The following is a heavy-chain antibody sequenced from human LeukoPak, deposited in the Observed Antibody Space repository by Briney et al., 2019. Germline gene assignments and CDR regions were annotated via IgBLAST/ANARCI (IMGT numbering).Heavy chain of an antibody. D-gene: IGHD1-26*01. Sequence: ASVKVSCKASGYTFTGYYMHWVRQAPGQGLEWMGWINPNSGGTNYAQKFQGRVTMTRDTSISTAYMELRSLRSDDTAVYYCARGSGSYLDAFDIWGQGTMVTVSS. CDR1: GYTFTGYY. CDR3: ARGSGSYLDAFDI. CDR2: INPNSGGT. V-gene: IGHV1-2*02. J-gene: IGHJ3*02.